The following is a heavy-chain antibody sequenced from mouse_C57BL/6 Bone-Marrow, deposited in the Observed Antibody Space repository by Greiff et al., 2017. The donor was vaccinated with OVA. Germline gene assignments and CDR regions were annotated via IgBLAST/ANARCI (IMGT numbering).Heavy chain of an antibody. CDR3: ASGIIPNYFYY. Sequence: EVQLQQSGPELVKPGASVKISCKASGYTFTDYYMNWVKQSHGKSLEWIGDINPNNGGTSYNQKFKGKATLTVDKSSSTAYMELRSLTSEDSAVYYCASGIIPNYFYYWGQGTTLTVSS. CDR1: GYTFTDYY. J-gene: IGHJ2*01. V-gene: IGHV1-26*01. CDR2: INPNNGGT.